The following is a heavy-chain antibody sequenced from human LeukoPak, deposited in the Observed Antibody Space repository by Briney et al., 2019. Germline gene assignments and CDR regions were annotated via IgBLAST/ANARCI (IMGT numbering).Heavy chain of an antibody. CDR3: ARAFCPGGSCYGRFDC. J-gene: IGHJ4*02. Sequence: GGSLRLSCEASGRPLSTYWIHWVRQPPGKGLEWVSRINEDGSSTSYADSVKGRFTISRDNAKSTVYLQMNSLTAEDTAVYHCARAFCPGGSCYGRFDCWGQGTLVTVSS. CDR2: INEDGSST. CDR1: GRPLSTYW. D-gene: IGHD2-15*01. V-gene: IGHV3-74*01.